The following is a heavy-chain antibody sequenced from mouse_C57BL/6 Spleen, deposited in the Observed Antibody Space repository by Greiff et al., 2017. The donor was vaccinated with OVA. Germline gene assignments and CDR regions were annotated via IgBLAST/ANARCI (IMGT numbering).Heavy chain of an antibody. CDR1: GYTFTSYW. CDR3: ARGRDELDY. CDR2: IYPSDSET. Sequence: VQLQQPGAELVRPGSSVKLSCKASGYTFTSYWMDWVKQRPGQGLEWIGNIYPSDSETHYNQKFKDKATLTVDKSSSTAYMQLSSLTSEDSAVYYCARGRDELDYWGQGTTLTVSS. V-gene: IGHV1-61*01. J-gene: IGHJ2*01. D-gene: IGHD3-3*01.